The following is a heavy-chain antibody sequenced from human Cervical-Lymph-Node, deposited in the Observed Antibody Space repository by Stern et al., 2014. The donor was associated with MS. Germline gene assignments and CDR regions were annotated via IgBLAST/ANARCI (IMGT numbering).Heavy chain of an antibody. CDR3: AKERGDSFDFAT. J-gene: IGHJ4*02. CDR2: ISPMFGRA. D-gene: IGHD2-21*02. Sequence: EQLVESGAEVKKPGSSVRVSCKASGGTFSTHVISWIRQAPGQGLEWMGGISPMFGRARYAHKFQGRLKITADESTTTAHMEFSSLTSEDVAVYYCAKERGDSFDFATWGQGTLVTVSS. CDR1: GGTFSTHV. V-gene: IGHV1-69*01.